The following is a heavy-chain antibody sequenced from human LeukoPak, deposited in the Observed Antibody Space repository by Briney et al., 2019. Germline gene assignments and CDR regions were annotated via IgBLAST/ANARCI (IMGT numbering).Heavy chain of an antibody. J-gene: IGHJ6*03. Sequence: PSETLSLTCTVSGGSISSSSYYWGWIRQPPGKGLEWIGSIYYSGSTYYNPSLKSRVTISVDTSKNQFSLKLSSVTAADTAVYHCARTHYYYDSSGYYYYYYYYMDVWGKGTTVTISS. CDR1: GGSISSSSYY. D-gene: IGHD3-22*01. CDR3: ARTHYYYDSSGYYYYYYYYMDV. V-gene: IGHV4-39*01. CDR2: IYYSGST.